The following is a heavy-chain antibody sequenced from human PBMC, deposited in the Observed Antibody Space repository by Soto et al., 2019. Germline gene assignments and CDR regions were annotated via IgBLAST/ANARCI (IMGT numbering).Heavy chain of an antibody. CDR3: ARERAVLRYFDWLPGSPTWYYGMDV. CDR2: INPSGGST. Sequence: ASVKVSCKASGYTFTSYYMHWVRQAPGQGLEWMGIINPSGGSTSYAQKFQGRVTMTRDTSTSTVYMELSSLRSEDTAVYYCARERAVLRYFDWLPGSPTWYYGMDVWGQGTTVTV. CDR1: GYTFTSYY. J-gene: IGHJ6*02. V-gene: IGHV1-46*01. D-gene: IGHD3-9*01.